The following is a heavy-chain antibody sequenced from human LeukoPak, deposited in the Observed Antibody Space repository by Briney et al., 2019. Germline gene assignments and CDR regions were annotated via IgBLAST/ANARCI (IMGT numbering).Heavy chain of an antibody. CDR3: ARVKGSYATDY. D-gene: IGHD3-16*01. CDR1: GFTFSDYY. V-gene: IGHV3-11*04. Sequence: PGGSLRLSCAASGFTFSDYYMSWIRQAPGKGLEWVSYISGSGITMSYADSVKGRFTISRDNAKNSLYLQMSSLRAEDAAVYYCARVKGSYATDYWGQGALVTVSS. CDR2: ISGSGITM. J-gene: IGHJ4*02.